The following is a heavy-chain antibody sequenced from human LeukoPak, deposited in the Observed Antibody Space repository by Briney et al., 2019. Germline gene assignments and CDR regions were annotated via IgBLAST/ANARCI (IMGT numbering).Heavy chain of an antibody. Sequence: ASVKVSCKASGGTFSSYAISWVRQAPGQGLEWMGRIIPILGIANYAQKFQGRVTITADKSTSTAYMELSSLRSEDTAVYYCARDRSYYDSSGYRPAFDIWGQGTMVTVSS. CDR2: IIPILGIA. CDR3: ARDRSYYDSSGYRPAFDI. D-gene: IGHD3-22*01. V-gene: IGHV1-69*04. CDR1: GGTFSSYA. J-gene: IGHJ3*02.